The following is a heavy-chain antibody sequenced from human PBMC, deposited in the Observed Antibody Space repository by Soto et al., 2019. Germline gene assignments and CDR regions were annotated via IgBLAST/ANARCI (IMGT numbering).Heavy chain of an antibody. D-gene: IGHD2-2*01. J-gene: IGHJ4*02. V-gene: IGHV3-11*06. CDR2: ISSSSSYT. CDR3: AAGYCSSTSCPNFDY. Sequence: GGSLRLSCAASGFTFSDYYMSWIRQAPGKGLEWVSYISSSSSYTNYADSVKGRFTISRDNAKNSLYLQMNSLRAEDTAVYYCAAGYCSSTSCPNFDYWGQGTLVTVS. CDR1: GFTFSDYY.